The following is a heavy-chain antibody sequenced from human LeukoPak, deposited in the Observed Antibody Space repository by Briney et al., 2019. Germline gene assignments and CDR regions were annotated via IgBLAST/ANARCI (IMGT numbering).Heavy chain of an antibody. V-gene: IGHV3-74*01. J-gene: IGHJ4*02. D-gene: IGHD5-12*01. CDR2: INSNGSST. Sequence: GGSLRLSCAAPGFTFSNYWMHWVRQAPGKGLVWVSRINSNGSSTNYADSVKGRFTISRDNAKNTLHLQVSSLRAEDTALYYCAKGGATICDNWGQGTLVTVSS. CDR3: AKGGATICDN. CDR1: GFTFSNYW.